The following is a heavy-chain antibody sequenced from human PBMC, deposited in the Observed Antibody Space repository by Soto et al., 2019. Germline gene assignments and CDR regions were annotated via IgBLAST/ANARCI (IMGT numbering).Heavy chain of an antibody. D-gene: IGHD3-16*02. CDR2: ISGSGGST. CDR3: AKDRGYDYIWGSYPDAFDI. CDR1: GFTFSSYA. V-gene: IGHV3-23*01. J-gene: IGHJ3*02. Sequence: EVQLLESGGGLVQPGGSLRLSCAASGFTFSSYAMSWVRQAPGKGLEWVSAISGSGGSTYYADSVQGRFTISRDNSKNTLYLQRNSLRAEDTAVYYCAKDRGYDYIWGSYPDAFDIWGQGTMVTVSS.